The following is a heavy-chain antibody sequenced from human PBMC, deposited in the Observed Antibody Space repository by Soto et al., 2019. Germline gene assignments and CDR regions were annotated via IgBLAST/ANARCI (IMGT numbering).Heavy chain of an antibody. CDR3: ARSIVVVTALDY. CDR2: INAGKGNT. D-gene: IGHD2-21*02. Sequence: GASGKVSCKASGYTFTSYAMHWVRQAPGQRLEWMGWINAGKGNTKYSQKFQGRVTITRDTSASTAYMELSSLRSEDTAVYYCARSIVVVTALDYWGQGTLVTVSS. V-gene: IGHV1-3*01. CDR1: GYTFTSYA. J-gene: IGHJ4*02.